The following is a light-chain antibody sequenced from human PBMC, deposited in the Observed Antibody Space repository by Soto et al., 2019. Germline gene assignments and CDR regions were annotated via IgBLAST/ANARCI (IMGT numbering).Light chain of an antibody. J-gene: IGLJ1*01. Sequence: QSVLTQPASVSGSPGQSITISCSGTSSDVGAYNFVSWYQVHPGRAPKLIISEVTVRPSGVSHRFSGSKSGNSASLTISGLQPEDEADYYCTSYATTNTPYVFGSGTKVTAL. V-gene: IGLV2-14*01. CDR3: TSYATTNTPYV. CDR2: EVT. CDR1: SSDVGAYNF.